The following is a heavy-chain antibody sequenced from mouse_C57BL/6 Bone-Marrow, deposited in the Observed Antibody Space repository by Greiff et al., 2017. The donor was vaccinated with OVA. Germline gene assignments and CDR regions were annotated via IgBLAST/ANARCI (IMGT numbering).Heavy chain of an antibody. D-gene: IGHD2-10*01. CDR2: INSAGGST. Sequence: EVQGVESGGGLVQPGESLKLSCESNEYEFPSHDMSWVRKTPAKRLELVAAINSAGGSTYYPDNMESRVTFSRDNTKKTLYLQMSSLRSEDTSLDYCARVSYYGNYLDYWGQGTSVTVAS. J-gene: IGHJ4*01. CDR3: ARVSYYGNYLDY. V-gene: IGHV5-2*01. CDR1: EYEFPSHD.